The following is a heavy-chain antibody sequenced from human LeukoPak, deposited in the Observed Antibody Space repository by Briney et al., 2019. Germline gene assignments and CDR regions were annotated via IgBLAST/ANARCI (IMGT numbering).Heavy chain of an antibody. CDR1: GGTFSSYP. V-gene: IGHV1-69*13. J-gene: IGHJ4*02. D-gene: IGHD6-13*01. Sequence: SVKVSCKVSGGTFSSYPISWVRQAPGQGLEWMGEITPIFGTPDYAQKFQGRLTITADESTTTTYMELSSLRSEDTAIYYCARDQGYSNVSGSWAMLHYFDYWGQGTLVTVSS. CDR2: ITPIFGTP. CDR3: ARDQGYSNVSGSWAMLHYFDY.